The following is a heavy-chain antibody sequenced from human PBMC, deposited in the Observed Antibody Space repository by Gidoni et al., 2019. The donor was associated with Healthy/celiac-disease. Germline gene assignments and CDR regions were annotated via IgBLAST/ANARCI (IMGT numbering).Heavy chain of an antibody. Sequence: EVQLVASGGGLVQPGRSLRLSCAASGFAFDDYARHWVRQAPGTGLEWVSGISWNSGSRGYADSVKGRFTISRDNAKNSLYLQMNSLRAEDTALYYCAKDGGDYDFWSGYNWFDPWGQGTLVTVSS. J-gene: IGHJ5*02. CDR2: ISWNSGSR. CDR3: AKDGGDYDFWSGYNWFDP. D-gene: IGHD3-3*01. CDR1: GFAFDDYA. V-gene: IGHV3-9*01.